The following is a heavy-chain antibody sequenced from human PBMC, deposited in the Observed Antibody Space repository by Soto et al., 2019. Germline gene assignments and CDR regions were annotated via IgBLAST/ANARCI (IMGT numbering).Heavy chain of an antibody. D-gene: IGHD6-6*01. V-gene: IGHV1-8*01. CDR1: GYTFTSYD. CDR2: VNPNSGNT. J-gene: IGHJ5*02. CDR3: AREGYSTSSGPRGNWFDP. Sequence: QVQLVRSGAEVKRPGASVKVSCKASGYTFTSYDINWVRQATGQGLEWVGWVNPNSGNTGYAQKFQGRVTMTKNTSISTAYMELSSLTSEDTAVYYCAREGYSTSSGPRGNWFDPWGQGTLVTVSS.